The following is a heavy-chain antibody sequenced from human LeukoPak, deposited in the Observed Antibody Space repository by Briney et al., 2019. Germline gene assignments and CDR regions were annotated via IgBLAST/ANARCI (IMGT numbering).Heavy chain of an antibody. CDR1: GFTFSSYA. CDR3: ARDRIAYCGGDCSFDY. Sequence: GGSLRLSCAASGFTFSSYAMHWVRQAPGKGLEYVSAISSNGGSTYYANSVKGRSTISRDNSKNTLYLQMGSLRAEDMAVYYCARDRIAYCGGDCSFDYWGQGTLVTVSS. J-gene: IGHJ4*02. CDR2: ISSNGGST. V-gene: IGHV3-64*01. D-gene: IGHD2-21*01.